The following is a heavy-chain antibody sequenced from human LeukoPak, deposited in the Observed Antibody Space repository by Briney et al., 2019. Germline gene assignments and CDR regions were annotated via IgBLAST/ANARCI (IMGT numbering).Heavy chain of an antibody. CDR2: ISAYNGNT. Sequence: ASVKVSCKASGYTFTSYGISWVRQAPGRGLEWMGWISAYNGNTNYAQKLQGRVTMTTDTSTSTAYMELRSLRSDDTAVYYCARLPAAISSRSNWFDPWGQGTLVTVSS. J-gene: IGHJ5*02. D-gene: IGHD2-2*01. V-gene: IGHV1-18*01. CDR3: ARLPAAISSRSNWFDP. CDR1: GYTFTSYG.